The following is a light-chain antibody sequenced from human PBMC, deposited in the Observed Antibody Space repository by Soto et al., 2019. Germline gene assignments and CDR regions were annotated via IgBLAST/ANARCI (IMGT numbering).Light chain of an antibody. CDR2: EDN. CDR3: QSYGSGIQGV. CDR1: SGNIANNY. V-gene: IGLV6-57*04. Sequence: NFMLTQPHSVSESPGKTVTISCTRSSGNIANNYVQWYQQRPGSAPTTVIYEDNLRPSGVPDRFSGSIDRSSNSASLTISGLKTEDEADYFCQSYGSGIQGVFGGGTKLTVL. J-gene: IGLJ3*02.